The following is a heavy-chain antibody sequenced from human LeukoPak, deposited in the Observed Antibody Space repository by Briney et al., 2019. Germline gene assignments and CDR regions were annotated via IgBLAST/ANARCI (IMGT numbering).Heavy chain of an antibody. CDR2: ISPYNGNT. CDR1: VYTFTTYG. D-gene: IGHD2-15*01. Sequence: ASVKVSCKASVYTFTTYGISWVRQAPGQGLEWMGWISPYNGNTNYAQKLQGRVTMTTDTSTSTAYMELRSLRSDDTAVYYCARDRAVVVAATDYWGQGTLVTVSS. J-gene: IGHJ4*02. V-gene: IGHV1-18*01. CDR3: ARDRAVVVAATDY.